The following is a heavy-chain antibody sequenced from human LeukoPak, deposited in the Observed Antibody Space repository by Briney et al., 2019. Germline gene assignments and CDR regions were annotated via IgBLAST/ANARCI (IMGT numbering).Heavy chain of an antibody. J-gene: IGHJ6*02. Sequence: ASVKVSCKASGYTFTSYGISWVRQAPGQGLEWMGWISAYNGNTNYAQKFQGRVTMTRNTSISTAYMELSSLRSEDTAVYYCARGYQGRITMVRGVKRYYYGMDVWDQGTTVTVSS. V-gene: IGHV1-18*01. CDR2: ISAYNGNT. CDR3: ARGYQGRITMVRGVKRYYYGMDV. CDR1: GYTFTSYG. D-gene: IGHD3-10*01.